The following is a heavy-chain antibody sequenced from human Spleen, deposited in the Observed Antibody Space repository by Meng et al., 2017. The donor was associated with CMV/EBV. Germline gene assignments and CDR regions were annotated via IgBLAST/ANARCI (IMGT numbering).Heavy chain of an antibody. D-gene: IGHD5-18*01. J-gene: IGHJ4*02. CDR1: GYILTELS. CDR3: AAEGRGYIYGTFDF. CDR2: FDPEDGET. Sequence: KVSGYILTELSIHWVRQAPGKGLEWMGSFDPEDGETIYAQKFQGRVTMTEDTSTDTVYMELSSLRSEDTAVYYCAAEGRGYIYGTFDFWGQGTLVTVSS. V-gene: IGHV1-24*01.